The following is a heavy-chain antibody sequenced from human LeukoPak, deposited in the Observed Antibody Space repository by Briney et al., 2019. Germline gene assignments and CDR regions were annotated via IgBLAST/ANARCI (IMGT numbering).Heavy chain of an antibody. D-gene: IGHD2-2*01. CDR1: GFTFSSYI. Sequence: GGSLRLSCAASGFTFSSYIMNWVRQAPGKGLEWVSYISSSSSTKYYADSVKGRFTISRDNAKNSLYLQMNSLRAEDTAVYYCATYCSSTSCWNDYWGQGTLVTVSS. CDR3: ATYCSSTSCWNDY. J-gene: IGHJ4*02. V-gene: IGHV3-48*04. CDR2: ISSSSSTK.